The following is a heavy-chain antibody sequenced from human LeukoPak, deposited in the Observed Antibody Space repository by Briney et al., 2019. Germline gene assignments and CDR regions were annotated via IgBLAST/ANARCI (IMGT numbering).Heavy chain of an antibody. V-gene: IGHV1-46*01. CDR1: GYTFTSYY. Sequence: ASVKVSCKAPGYTFTSYYMHWVRQAPGQGLEWMGIINPSGGSTSYAQKFQGRVTMTRDTSTSTVYMELSSLRSEDTAVYYCARDGYYGSGNSRKYGMDVWGQGTTVTVSS. CDR2: INPSGGST. CDR3: ARDGYYGSGNSRKYGMDV. D-gene: IGHD3-10*01. J-gene: IGHJ6*02.